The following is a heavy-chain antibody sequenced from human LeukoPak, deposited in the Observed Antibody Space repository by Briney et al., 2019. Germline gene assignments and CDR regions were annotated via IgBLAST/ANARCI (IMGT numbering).Heavy chain of an antibody. Sequence: GGSLRLSCAASGFTFSSYSMNWVRQAPGKGLEWVSSISSSSSYIYYADSVKGRFTIFRDNAKNSLYLQMNSLRAEDTAVYYCARVGIAVAIDYWGQGTLVTVSS. J-gene: IGHJ4*02. CDR1: GFTFSSYS. CDR3: ARVGIAVAIDY. CDR2: ISSSSSYI. D-gene: IGHD6-19*01. V-gene: IGHV3-21*01.